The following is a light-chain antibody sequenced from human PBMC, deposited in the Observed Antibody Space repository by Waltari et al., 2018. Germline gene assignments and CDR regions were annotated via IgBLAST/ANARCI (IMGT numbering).Light chain of an antibody. CDR1: QSVLYNSIHKTY. Sequence: DIVMTQSPDSLAVSLGERATINCKSSQSVLYNSIHKTYVAWYQHKPGQSPKLLMYWASTRDSGVPDRFSGSGSGTDFTLTISSLQAEDVAVYYCQQYYTIPPTFGQGTKVEIK. CDR2: WAS. V-gene: IGKV4-1*01. CDR3: QQYYTIPPT. J-gene: IGKJ1*01.